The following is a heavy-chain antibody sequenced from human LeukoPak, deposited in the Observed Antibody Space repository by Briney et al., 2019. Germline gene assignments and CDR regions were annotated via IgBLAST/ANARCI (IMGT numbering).Heavy chain of an antibody. CDR1: GDTFSNYA. V-gene: IGHV1-69*01. CDR3: AREGSSHDAFDV. CDR2: IIPIFGTV. D-gene: IGHD3-10*01. J-gene: IGHJ3*01. Sequence: SVKVSCKTSGDTFSNYAINWVRQAPGQGLEWMGGIIPIFGTVNYAQSFQGRLTITADEPTITAYMELSSLRSEDTAVYYCAREGSSHDAFDVWGQGTMVTVSS.